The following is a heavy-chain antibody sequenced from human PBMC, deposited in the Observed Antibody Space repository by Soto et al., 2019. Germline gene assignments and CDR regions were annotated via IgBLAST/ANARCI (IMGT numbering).Heavy chain of an antibody. J-gene: IGHJ3*02. CDR3: ARAAIEQLWSYAFAI. CDR1: GYTFTGYY. CDR2: INPNSGGT. V-gene: IGHV1-2*04. D-gene: IGHD5-18*01. Sequence: QVQLVQSGAEVKKPGASVKVSCKASGYTFTGYYMHWVRQAPGQGLEWMGWINPNSGGTNYAQKFQGWVTMTRDTSISTAYMELSRLRSDDTAVYYCARAAIEQLWSYAFAIWGQGTMVTVSS.